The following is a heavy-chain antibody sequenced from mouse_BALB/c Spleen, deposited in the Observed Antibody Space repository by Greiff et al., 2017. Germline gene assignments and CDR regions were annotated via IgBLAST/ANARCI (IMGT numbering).Heavy chain of an antibody. CDR3: ARLGAYYGNYYAMDY. CDR2: IYPGDGDT. CDR1: GYTFTSYW. V-gene: IGHV1-87*01. Sequence: QVQLKESGAELARPGASVKLSCKASGYTFTSYWMQWVKQRPGQGLEWIGAIYPGDGDTRYTQKFKGKATLTADKSSSTAYMQLSSLASEDSAVYYCARLGAYYGNYYAMDYWGQGTSVTVSS. D-gene: IGHD2-10*01. J-gene: IGHJ4*01.